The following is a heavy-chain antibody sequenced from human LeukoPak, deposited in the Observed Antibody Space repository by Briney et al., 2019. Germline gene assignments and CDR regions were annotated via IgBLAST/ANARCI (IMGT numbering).Heavy chain of an antibody. V-gene: IGHV3-30-3*01. CDR2: ISYDGSNK. J-gene: IGHJ5*02. Sequence: PGRSLRLSCAASGFTFSSCAMHWVRQAPGKGLEWVAIISYDGSNKDYADSVKGRFTISRDNSKNTLYLQMNSLRAEDTAVYYCAKDSLLYSYGFNWFDPWGQGTLVTVSS. CDR1: GFTFSSCA. D-gene: IGHD5-18*01. CDR3: AKDSLLYSYGFNWFDP.